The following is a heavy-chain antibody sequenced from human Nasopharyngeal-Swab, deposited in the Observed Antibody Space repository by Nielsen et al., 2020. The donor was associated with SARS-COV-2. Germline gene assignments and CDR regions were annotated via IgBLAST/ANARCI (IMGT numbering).Heavy chain of an antibody. CDR3: ARDVPTVVTPGDY. CDR1: GGSISSSSYY. D-gene: IGHD4-23*01. CDR2: IYYSGST. Sequence: SETLSLTCTVSGGSISSSSYYWGWIRQPPGKGLEWIGSIYYSGSTYYNPSLKSRVTISVDTSKNQFSLKLSSVTAADTAVYYCARDVPTVVTPGDYWGQGTLVTVSS. V-gene: IGHV4-39*02. J-gene: IGHJ4*02.